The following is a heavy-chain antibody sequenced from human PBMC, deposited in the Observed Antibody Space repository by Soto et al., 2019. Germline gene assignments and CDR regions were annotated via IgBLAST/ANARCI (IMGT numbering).Heavy chain of an antibody. CDR3: ARDRDVGWFDP. D-gene: IGHD3-10*01. J-gene: IGHJ5*02. CDR1: GFTFSSYE. CDR2: ISSSGSTI. V-gene: IGHV3-48*03. Sequence: EVQLVESGGGLVQPGGSLRLSCAASGFTFSSYEMNWVRQAPGKGLEWVSYISSSGSTIYYADSVKGRFTISRDNAKNSLYLQMNSLRAEDTSVYYCARDRDVGWFDPLGQGTLVTVSS.